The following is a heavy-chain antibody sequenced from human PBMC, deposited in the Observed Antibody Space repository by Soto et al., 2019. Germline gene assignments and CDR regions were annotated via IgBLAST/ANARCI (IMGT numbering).Heavy chain of an antibody. Sequence: PSETLSLTCTVSGGSISSYYWSWIRQPPGKGLEWIGYIYYSGSTNYNPSLKSRVTISVDTSKNQFSLKLSSVTAADTAAYYCARWGYGSGSYYREENWIDPWGQGTLVTVSS. CDR3: ARWGYGSGSYYREENWIDP. J-gene: IGHJ5*02. D-gene: IGHD3-10*01. CDR2: IYYSGST. CDR1: GGSISSYY. V-gene: IGHV4-59*01.